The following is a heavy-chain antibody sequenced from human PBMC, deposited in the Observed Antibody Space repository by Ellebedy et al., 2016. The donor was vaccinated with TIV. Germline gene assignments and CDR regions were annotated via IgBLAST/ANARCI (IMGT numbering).Heavy chain of an antibody. CDR3: ASWFGGRNY. Sequence: PGGSLRLSCAASRFTFSDYWMAWVRQAPGKGLEWVANIKQDGSEKSYVGSVKGRCTISRDNAKNSLYLKMNIMRAEDTAVYYCASWFGGRNYWGQGTLVTVSS. V-gene: IGHV3-7*03. CDR2: IKQDGSEK. J-gene: IGHJ4*02. D-gene: IGHD3-10*01. CDR1: RFTFSDYW.